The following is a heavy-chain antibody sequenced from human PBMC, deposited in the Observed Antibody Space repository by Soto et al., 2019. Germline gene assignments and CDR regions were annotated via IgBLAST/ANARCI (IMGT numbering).Heavy chain of an antibody. CDR1: GGSFSGYY. CDR2: INHSGST. Sequence: SLTCAVYGGSFSGYYWSWIRQPPGKGLEWIGEINHSGSTNYNPSLKSRVTISVDTSKNQFSLKLSSVTAADTAVYYCARADIVATNIDYWGQGTLVTVSS. D-gene: IGHD5-12*01. V-gene: IGHV4-34*01. CDR3: ARADIVATNIDY. J-gene: IGHJ4*02.